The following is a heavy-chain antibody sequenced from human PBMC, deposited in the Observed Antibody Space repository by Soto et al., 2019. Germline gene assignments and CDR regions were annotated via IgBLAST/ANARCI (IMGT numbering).Heavy chain of an antibody. CDR1: GFTFDDYA. J-gene: IGHJ4*02. CDR2: ISWNSGSI. D-gene: IGHD6-13*01. CDR3: AKERGIASKSFDY. V-gene: IGHV3-9*01. Sequence: PGGSLRLSCAASGFTFDDYAMHWVRQAPGKGLEWVSGISWNSGSIGYADSVKGRFTISRDNAKNSLYLQMNSLRAEDTALYYCAKERGIASKSFDYWGQGTLVTVSS.